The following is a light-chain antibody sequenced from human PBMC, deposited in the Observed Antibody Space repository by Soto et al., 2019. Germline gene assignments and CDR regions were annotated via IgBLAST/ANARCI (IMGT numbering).Light chain of an antibody. CDR3: QQYNTYWT. V-gene: IGKV1-5*01. J-gene: IGKJ1*01. Sequence: IQMTQFPSALSASVGDRVTITCRASQNVNNWLAWYQHKPGKAPQLLIYDAPVLESGVPSRFSGSVSGTEFTLAINGLQSDDFETYYCQQYNTYWTFGPGTKVEVE. CDR2: DAP. CDR1: QNVNNW.